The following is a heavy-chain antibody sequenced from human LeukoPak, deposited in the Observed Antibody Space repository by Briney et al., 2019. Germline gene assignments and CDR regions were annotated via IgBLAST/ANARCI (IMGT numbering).Heavy chain of an antibody. J-gene: IGHJ4*02. CDR1: GGTFSSYA. CDR3: ARAHYYGSGSPATFDY. Sequence: GSSVKVSCKASGGTFSSYAISWVRQAPGQGLEWMGGTIPIFGTANYAQKFQGRVTITADESTSTAYMELSSLRSEDTAVYYCARAHYYGSGSPATFDYWGQGTLVTVSS. CDR2: TIPIFGTA. V-gene: IGHV1-69*01. D-gene: IGHD3-10*01.